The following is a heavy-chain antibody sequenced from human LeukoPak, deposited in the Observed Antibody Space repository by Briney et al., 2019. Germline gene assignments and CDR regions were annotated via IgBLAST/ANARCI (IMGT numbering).Heavy chain of an antibody. J-gene: IGHJ5*02. CDR1: GYTFTGYY. Sequence: ASVKVSCKASGYTFTGYYMHWVRQAPGQGLEWMGWINPNSGGTNYAQKFQGRVTMTRDTSINTAYMELSRLRSDDTAVYYCARGPLGENNWFDPWGQGTLVTVSS. CDR2: INPNSGGT. V-gene: IGHV1-2*02. CDR3: ARGPLGENNWFDP.